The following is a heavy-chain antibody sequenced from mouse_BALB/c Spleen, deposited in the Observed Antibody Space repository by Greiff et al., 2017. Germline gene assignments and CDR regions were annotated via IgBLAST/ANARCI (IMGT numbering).Heavy chain of an antibody. D-gene: IGHD2-1*01. CDR3: ARLGDGNYYFDY. CDR2: ISYSGST. V-gene: IGHV3-2*02. CDR1: GYSITSDYA. Sequence: DVKLQESGPGLVKPSQSLSLTCTVTGYSITSDYAWNWIRQFPGNKLEWMGYISYSGSTSYNPSLKSRISITRDTSKNQFFLQLNSVTTEDTATYYCARLGDGNYYFDYWGQGTTLTVSS. J-gene: IGHJ2*01.